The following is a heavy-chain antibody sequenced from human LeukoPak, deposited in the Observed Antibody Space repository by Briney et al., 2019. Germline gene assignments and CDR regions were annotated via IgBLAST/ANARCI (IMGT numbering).Heavy chain of an antibody. D-gene: IGHD3-10*01. Sequence: NPSETLSLTCTVSGGSICGYYWNWTRQPPGKGLEWIGYKYDSGSTNYNASLKSRVTISVDTSKSQVSLKLTSVSAADTAVYYRARMALAGSYSLEYWGQGALVTVSS. V-gene: IGHV4-59*08. CDR3: ARMALAGSYSLEY. CDR1: GGSICGYY. CDR2: KYDSGST. J-gene: IGHJ4*02.